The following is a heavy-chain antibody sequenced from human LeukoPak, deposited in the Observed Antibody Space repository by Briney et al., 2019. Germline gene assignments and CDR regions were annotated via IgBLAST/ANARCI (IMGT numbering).Heavy chain of an antibody. V-gene: IGHV1-69*13. CDR2: IIPIFGTA. CDR1: GGTFSSYA. CDR3: AREDPAAAGSFDY. D-gene: IGHD6-13*01. Sequence: SVKVSCKASGGTFSSYAISWVRQAPGQGLEWMGGIIPIFGTANYAQKFQGRVTITADESTSTAYMELSSLRSEDTAVYYCAREDPAAAGSFDYRGQGTLVTVSS. J-gene: IGHJ4*02.